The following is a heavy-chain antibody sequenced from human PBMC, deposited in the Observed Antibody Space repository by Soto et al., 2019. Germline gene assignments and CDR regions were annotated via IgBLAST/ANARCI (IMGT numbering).Heavy chain of an antibody. J-gene: IGHJ5*02. CDR3: ARDGCSGSNCLNWFDP. D-gene: IGHD2-15*01. CDR1: GFTGSSIY. V-gene: IGHV3-66*01. Sequence: PGGSLRLSCAASGFTGSSIYRSWVRQAPGKGLEWVSVIYSGGSTYYADSVKGRFTISRDNSKNTLYLQMNSLRAEDTAVYYCARDGCSGSNCLNWFDPWGQGTLVTVSS. CDR2: IYSGGST.